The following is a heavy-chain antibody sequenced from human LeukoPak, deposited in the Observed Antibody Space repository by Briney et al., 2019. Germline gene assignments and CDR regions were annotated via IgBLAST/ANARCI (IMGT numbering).Heavy chain of an antibody. CDR1: GYTFNSYG. D-gene: IGHD5-18*01. V-gene: IGHV1-18*01. Sequence: GASVKVSCKASGYTFNSYGISWVRQAPGQGLEWMGWVTSYNGDTNYAQKFQGRVTMSADTSTSTAYMELQSLRFDHTPINYGENHWQIYHGGYCLHPWGQGTLVTVSS. CDR2: VTSYNGDT. J-gene: IGHJ5*02. CDR3: ENHWQIYHGGYCLHP.